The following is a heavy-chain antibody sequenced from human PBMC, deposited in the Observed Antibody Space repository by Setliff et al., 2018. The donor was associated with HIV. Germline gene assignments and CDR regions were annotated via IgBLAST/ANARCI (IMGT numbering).Heavy chain of an antibody. Sequence: GGSLRLSCAASGFTFSSSEMNWVRQAPGKGLEWVSYISSSGGTIYYADSVKGRFTISRDNSKNTLYLQMNSLRAEDTAAYYCAKAKSSRMGPPFTDLDYWGQGTQVTVSS. V-gene: IGHV3-48*03. CDR1: GFTFSSSE. D-gene: IGHD2-8*01. CDR3: AKAKSSRMGPPFTDLDY. CDR2: ISSSGGTI. J-gene: IGHJ4*02.